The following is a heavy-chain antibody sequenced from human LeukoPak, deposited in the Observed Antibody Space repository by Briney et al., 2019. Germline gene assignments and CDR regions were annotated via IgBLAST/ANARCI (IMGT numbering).Heavy chain of an antibody. CDR3: ARLLRPDNGYYYYYYMDV. V-gene: IGHV5-51*01. D-gene: IGHD1-14*01. CDR2: IYPGDSDT. CDR1: GYSFTSYW. J-gene: IGHJ6*03. Sequence: GESLKISCKGSGYSFTSYWIGWVRQMPGKGLELMGIIYPGDSDTRYSPSFQGQVPISADKSISTAYLQWSSLKASDTAMYYCARLLRPDNGYYYYYYMDVWGKGTTVTISS.